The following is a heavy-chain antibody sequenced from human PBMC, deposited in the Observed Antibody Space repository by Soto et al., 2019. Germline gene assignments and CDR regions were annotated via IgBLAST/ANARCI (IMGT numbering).Heavy chain of an antibody. CDR1: GFSLSTSGMC. J-gene: IGHJ6*02. D-gene: IGHD3-16*02. CDR2: IDWDDDK. V-gene: IGHV2-70*01. Sequence: ASGPTLVNPTQTLTLTCTFSGFSLSTSGMCVSWIRQPPGKALEWLALIDWDDDKYYSTSLKTRLTISKDTSKNQVVLTMTNMDPVDTATYYCARVSVRARYYGMDVWGQGTTVTVSS. CDR3: ARVSVRARYYGMDV.